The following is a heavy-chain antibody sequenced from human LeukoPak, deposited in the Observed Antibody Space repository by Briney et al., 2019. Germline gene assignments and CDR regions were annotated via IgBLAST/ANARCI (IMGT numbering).Heavy chain of an antibody. V-gene: IGHV1-2*06. D-gene: IGHD3-22*01. J-gene: IGHJ4*02. Sequence: ASVKVSCKASGYTFTGYYMHWVRQAPGQGLEWMGRINPNSGGTSYAQKFQGRVTMTRDTSISTAYMELSRLRSDDTALYYCARWRYYYDSSSQLDYWGQGTLVTVSS. CDR3: ARWRYYYDSSSQLDY. CDR2: INPNSGGT. CDR1: GYTFTGYY.